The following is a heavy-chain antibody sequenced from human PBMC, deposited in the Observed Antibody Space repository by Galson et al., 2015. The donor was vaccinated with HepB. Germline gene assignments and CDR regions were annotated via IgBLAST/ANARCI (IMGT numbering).Heavy chain of an antibody. CDR3: ARGEPYYDSSGVSYYFDY. V-gene: IGHV3-30*04. Sequence: SLRLSCAASGFTFSSYAMHWVRQAPGKGLEWVAVMSYDGSNKYYADSVKGRFTISRDNSKNTLYLQTNSLRAEDTAVYYCARGEPYYDSSGVSYYFDYWGQGTLVTVSS. CDR2: MSYDGSNK. CDR1: GFTFSSYA. J-gene: IGHJ4*02. D-gene: IGHD3-22*01.